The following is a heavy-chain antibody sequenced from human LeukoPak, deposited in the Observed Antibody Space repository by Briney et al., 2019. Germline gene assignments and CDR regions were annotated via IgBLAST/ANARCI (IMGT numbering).Heavy chain of an antibody. Sequence: PGGSLRLSCAASGFTFSSYAMIWVRQAPGKGLEWVSAISGSGGSTYYADSVKGRFTISRDNSKNTLYLQMNSLRAEDTALYYCARGYYYDSSGYSFFDYWGQGTLVTVSS. V-gene: IGHV3-23*01. D-gene: IGHD3-22*01. CDR1: GFTFSSYA. CDR3: ARGYYYDSSGYSFFDY. CDR2: ISGSGGST. J-gene: IGHJ4*02.